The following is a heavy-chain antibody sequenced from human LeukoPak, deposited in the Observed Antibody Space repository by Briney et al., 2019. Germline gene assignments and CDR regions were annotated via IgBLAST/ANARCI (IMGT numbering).Heavy chain of an antibody. CDR2: IYYSGST. CDR3: ARTRLVATRRYYFDY. D-gene: IGHD1-26*01. CDR1: GGSISSYY. J-gene: IGHJ4*02. V-gene: IGHV4-59*01. Sequence: PSETLSLTCTVSGGSISSYYWSWIRQPPGNGLEWIGYIYYSGSTNYNPSLKSRVTISVDTSKNQFSLKLSSVTAADTAVYYCARTRLVATRRYYFDYWGQGTLVTVSS.